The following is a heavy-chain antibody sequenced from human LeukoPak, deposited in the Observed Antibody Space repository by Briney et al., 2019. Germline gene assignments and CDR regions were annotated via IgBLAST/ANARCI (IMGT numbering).Heavy chain of an antibody. V-gene: IGHV3-21*01. Sequence: GVSLRLSCAASGFTFSSYSMNWVRQAPGKGLEWVSSISSSSSYIYYADSVKGRFTISRDNAKNSLYLQMNSLRAEDTAVYYCARDRDRIAVAGTAFDIWGQGTMVTVSS. CDR3: ARDRDRIAVAGTAFDI. CDR2: ISSSSSYI. J-gene: IGHJ3*02. CDR1: GFTFSSYS. D-gene: IGHD6-19*01.